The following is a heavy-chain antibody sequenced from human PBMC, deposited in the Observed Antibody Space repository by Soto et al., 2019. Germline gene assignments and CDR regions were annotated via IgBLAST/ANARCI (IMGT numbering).Heavy chain of an antibody. D-gene: IGHD3-22*01. J-gene: IGHJ6*01. CDR2: INAGNGNT. CDR3: ARGGYYDSSGSRNFHYYGMDV. V-gene: IGHV1-3*01. Sequence: ASVKVSCKASGYTFTSYAMHWVRQAPGQRLEWMGWINAGNGNTKYSQKFQGRVTMTTETSTRTAYMELRSLRSDDTAVYFCARGGYYDSSGSRNFHYYGMDVWGQGTTVTVSS. CDR1: GYTFTSYA.